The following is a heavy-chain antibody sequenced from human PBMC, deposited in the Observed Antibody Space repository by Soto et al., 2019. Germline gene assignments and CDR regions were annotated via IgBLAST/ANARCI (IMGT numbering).Heavy chain of an antibody. Sequence: GVSQSLSCPASGFPVNSDYMNWVRQTPGKGLEWVASIYSGETTYYADSVRGRFTISSDKSKNTLYFQLNSLRIEDTAVYYCTRDGRGLGRLSLFEDWGQGVLVTFS. D-gene: IGHD2-21*02. CDR2: IYSGETT. J-gene: IGHJ4*02. CDR1: GFPVNSDY. V-gene: IGHV3-53*01. CDR3: TRDGRGLGRLSLFED.